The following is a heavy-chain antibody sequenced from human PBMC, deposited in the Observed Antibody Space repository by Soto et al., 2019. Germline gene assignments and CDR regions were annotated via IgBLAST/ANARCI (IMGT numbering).Heavy chain of an antibody. D-gene: IGHD6-13*01. Sequence: SETLSLTCAVYGGSFNGYYWSWIRQPPEKGLEWIGEINHSGSTSYNPSLKSRVTISVDTSKNRFSLKLSSVTAADTAVYYCASRFRDNIAAAGWFEPWGQGTLVTVCS. CDR2: INHSGST. CDR3: ASRFRDNIAAAGWFEP. J-gene: IGHJ5*02. V-gene: IGHV4-34*01. CDR1: GGSFNGYY.